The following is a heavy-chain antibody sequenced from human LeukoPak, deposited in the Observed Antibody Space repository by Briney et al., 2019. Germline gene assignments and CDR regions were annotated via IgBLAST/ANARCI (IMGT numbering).Heavy chain of an antibody. Sequence: GGSLRLSCAASGFTFSSYAMSWVRQAPGQGLEWVSAISGSGGSTYYADSVKGRFTISRDNSKNTLYLQMNSLRAEDTAVYYCAKDFSSSVRRFDFDYWGQGTLVTVSS. D-gene: IGHD6-13*01. CDR2: ISGSGGST. CDR1: GFTFSSYA. V-gene: IGHV3-23*01. J-gene: IGHJ4*02. CDR3: AKDFSSSVRRFDFDY.